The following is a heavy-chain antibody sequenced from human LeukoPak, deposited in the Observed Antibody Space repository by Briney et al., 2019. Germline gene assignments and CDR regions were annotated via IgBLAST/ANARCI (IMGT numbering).Heavy chain of an antibody. J-gene: IGHJ4*02. CDR3: ARVGYCRSSSCPFDY. V-gene: IGHV3-23*01. Sequence: GTSLRLSCAASGFTFSSYAMNWVRQAPGKGLEWVSAISGSGGTTYYADSVKGRFTVSRDNSKNTLYLQMNSLRAEDTAVYYWARVGYCRSSSCPFDYRGQGTLGTVSS. CDR2: ISGSGGTT. D-gene: IGHD2-2*03. CDR1: GFTFSSYA.